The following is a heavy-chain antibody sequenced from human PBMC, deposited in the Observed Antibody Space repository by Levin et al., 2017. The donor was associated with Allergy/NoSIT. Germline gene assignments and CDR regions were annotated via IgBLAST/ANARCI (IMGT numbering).Heavy chain of an antibody. CDR1: GFTFSSYG. J-gene: IGHJ6*03. CDR2: ISNDGSNK. Sequence: LAGGSLRLSCAASGFTFSSYGMHWVRQAPGKGLEWVAVISNDGSNKYYADSVKGRFTISRDNSKNTLYLQMNSLRAEDTAVYYCAKDGIRDITMVRGVYYYYYIDVWGKGTTVTVSS. D-gene: IGHD3-10*01. CDR3: AKDGIRDITMVRGVYYYYYIDV. V-gene: IGHV3-30*18.